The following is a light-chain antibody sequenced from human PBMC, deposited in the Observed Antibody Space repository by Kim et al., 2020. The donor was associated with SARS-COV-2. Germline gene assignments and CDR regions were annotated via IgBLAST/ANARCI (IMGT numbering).Light chain of an antibody. Sequence: SSELTQDPAVSVALGQTIRITCQGDSLRSYYASWYQQKPGQAPVLVIYGKDNRPSGIPDRFSGSSSGNTASLTITGTQAEDEADYSCNYRDSSDNHLVVF. CDR3: NYRDSSDNHLVV. CDR2: GKD. CDR1: SLRSYY. J-gene: IGLJ2*01. V-gene: IGLV3-19*01.